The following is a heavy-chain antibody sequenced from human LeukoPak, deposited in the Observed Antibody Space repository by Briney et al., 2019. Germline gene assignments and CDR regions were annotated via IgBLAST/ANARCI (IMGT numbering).Heavy chain of an antibody. J-gene: IGHJ4*02. D-gene: IGHD1-26*01. Sequence: ASVKVSCKASGYTFSGDYVHWVGQAPGQGLEWMGRINPSTGGTTYAQKFQGRVTMTRDTSVSTAYMELNRLTSDDTAVYFCARDRNLYSGSFASWGQGTLVTVSS. V-gene: IGHV1-2*06. CDR3: ARDRNLYSGSFAS. CDR1: GYTFSGDY. CDR2: INPSTGGT.